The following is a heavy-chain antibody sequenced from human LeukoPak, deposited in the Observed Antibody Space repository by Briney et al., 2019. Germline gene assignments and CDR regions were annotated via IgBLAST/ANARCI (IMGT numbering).Heavy chain of an antibody. D-gene: IGHD6-19*01. CDR2: IYTSGST. CDR3: ARGLCSSGWYVFDY. CDR1: GGSISSYY. J-gene: IGHJ4*02. Sequence: SETLSLTCTVSGGSISSYYWSWIRQPAGKGLEWIGRIYTSGSTNYNPSLKSRVTMSVDTSENQFSLKLSSVTAADTAVYYCARGLCSSGWYVFDYWGQGTLVTVSS. V-gene: IGHV4-4*07.